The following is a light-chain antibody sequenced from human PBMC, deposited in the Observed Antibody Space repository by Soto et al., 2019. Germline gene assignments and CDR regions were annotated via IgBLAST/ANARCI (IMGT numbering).Light chain of an antibody. Sequence: EIVMTQSPATLSESPGDRSTLSCRASQSVSSNLAWYQQKPGQAPRLLIYGASRRATGIPERFSGSGSGTGFTLSISSLEPEDFAVYWCQHYGNSPTFGQGTKV. V-gene: IGKV3-20*01. CDR2: GAS. CDR1: QSVSSN. CDR3: QHYGNSPT. J-gene: IGKJ1*01.